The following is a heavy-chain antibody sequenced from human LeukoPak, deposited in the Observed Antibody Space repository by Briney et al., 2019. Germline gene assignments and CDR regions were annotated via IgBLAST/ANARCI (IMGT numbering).Heavy chain of an antibody. CDR2: INHSGST. Sequence: ASETLSLTCAVYGGSFSGYYWSWIRQPPGKGLEWIGEINHSGSTNYNPSLKSRVTISVDTSKNQFSLKLSSVTAADTAVYYCARRRQYCSSTSCYRIDPWGQGTLVTVSS. D-gene: IGHD2-2*02. CDR1: GGSFSGYY. J-gene: IGHJ5*02. V-gene: IGHV4-34*01. CDR3: ARRRQYCSSTSCYRIDP.